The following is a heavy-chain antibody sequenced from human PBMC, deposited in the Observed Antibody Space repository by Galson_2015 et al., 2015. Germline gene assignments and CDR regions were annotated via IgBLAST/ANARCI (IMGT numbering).Heavy chain of an antibody. CDR2: ISYDGSNK. D-gene: IGHD3-9*01. CDR1: GFTFSSYA. J-gene: IGHJ4*02. V-gene: IGHV3-30-3*01. Sequence: SLRLSCAASGFTFSSYAMHWVRQAPGKGLEWVAVISYDGSNKYYADSVKGRFTISRDNSKNTLYLQMNSLRAEDTAVYYCARDIWGYTNILTGWYSGYWGQGTLVTVSS. CDR3: ARDIWGYTNILTGWYSGY.